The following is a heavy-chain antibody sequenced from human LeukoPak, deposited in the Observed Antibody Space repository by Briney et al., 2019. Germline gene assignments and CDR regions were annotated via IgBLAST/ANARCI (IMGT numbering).Heavy chain of an antibody. CDR2: INPNSGDT. V-gene: IGHV1-2*06. D-gene: IGHD5-18*01. CDR3: AREGSGYTYGRGSYFDY. CDR1: GYTLTVYY. J-gene: IGHJ4*01. Sequence: ASVKVSCKASGYTLTVYYIHWVRQAPGQGLEWMGRINPNSGDTNFAQKFQGRVTMTRDTSISTAYMDLSGLRPDDTAVYYCAREGSGYTYGRGSYFDYWGHGILVNVSS.